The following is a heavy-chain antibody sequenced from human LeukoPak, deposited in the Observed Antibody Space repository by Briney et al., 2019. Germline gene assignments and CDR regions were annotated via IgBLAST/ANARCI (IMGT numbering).Heavy chain of an antibody. J-gene: IGHJ4*02. CDR3: ARAFPAASHTSFDY. V-gene: IGHV3-23*01. D-gene: IGHD6-13*01. CDR1: GFTFSSYA. Sequence: GGSLRLSCAASGFTFSSYAMSWVRQAPGKGLEWVSAISGSGGSTYYADSVKGRSTISRDNSRDTVHLQMKSLTAEDTAVYYCARAFPAASHTSFDYWGQGTLVTVSS. CDR2: ISGSGGST.